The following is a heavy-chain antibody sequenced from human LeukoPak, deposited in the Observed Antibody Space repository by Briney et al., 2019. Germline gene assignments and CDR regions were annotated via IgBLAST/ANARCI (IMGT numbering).Heavy chain of an antibody. CDR2: INDGASSA. Sequence: PGGSLRLSCAASGFTFSNYSMSWVRQAPGKGLEWVSNINDGASSAYYTDSVKSRFTISRDNSKNSLYLQINGLRAEDTAMYYCAKERYCSSPTCSRVWSQGTLVTVSS. CDR1: GFTFSNYS. CDR3: AKERYCSSPTCSRV. J-gene: IGHJ4*02. D-gene: IGHD2-2*01. V-gene: IGHV3-23*01.